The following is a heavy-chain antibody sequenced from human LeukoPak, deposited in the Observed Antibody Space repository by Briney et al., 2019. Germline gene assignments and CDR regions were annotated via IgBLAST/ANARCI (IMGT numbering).Heavy chain of an antibody. V-gene: IGHV4-59*12. D-gene: IGHD5-18*01. J-gene: IGHJ6*02. Sequence: PSETLSLTCTVSGGSISSYYWSWIRQPPGKGLEWIGYIYYSGSTNYNPSLKSRVTISVDTSKNQFSLKLSSVTAADTAVYYCARKLDTAMVTDYYYYGMDVWGQGTTVTVSS. CDR1: GGSISSYY. CDR2: IYYSGST. CDR3: ARKLDTAMVTDYYYYGMDV.